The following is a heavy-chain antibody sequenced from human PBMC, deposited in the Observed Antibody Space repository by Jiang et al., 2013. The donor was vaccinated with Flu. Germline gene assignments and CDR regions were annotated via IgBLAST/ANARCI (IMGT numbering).Heavy chain of an antibody. CDR2: IIPVFAIS. V-gene: IGHV1-69*17. D-gene: IGHD4-17*01. J-gene: IGHJ6*03. Sequence: GAEVKKPGSSVKVSCKASGDTINNYGISWARQAPGQGLEWMGGIIPVFAISTYAQKFQGRVTITADKSTSTAYMELTSLRSEDTAVYYCAREWAVTTVLNYMDVWGKGTTVTVSS. CDR1: GDTINNYG. CDR3: AREWAVTTVLNYMDV.